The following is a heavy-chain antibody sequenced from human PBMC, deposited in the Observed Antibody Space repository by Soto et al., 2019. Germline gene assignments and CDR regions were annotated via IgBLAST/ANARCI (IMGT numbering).Heavy chain of an antibody. Sequence: GGSLRLSCAASGFKFSNYAMSWVRQAPGKGLEWVSLISATGGGTYYADSVKGQFTISRDNSHNTLYLQVHSLTAEDTAVYYCAKDRRAGGSSAFYFDFWGQGAQVTVSS. V-gene: IGHV3-23*01. D-gene: IGHD3-16*01. CDR1: GFKFSNYA. J-gene: IGHJ4*02. CDR3: AKDRRAGGSSAFYFDF. CDR2: ISATGGGT.